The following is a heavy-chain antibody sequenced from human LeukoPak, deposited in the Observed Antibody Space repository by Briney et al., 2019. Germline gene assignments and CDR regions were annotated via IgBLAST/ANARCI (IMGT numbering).Heavy chain of an antibody. D-gene: IGHD3-22*01. CDR2: ISGSGGST. CDR1: GFTFSSYA. CDR3: AKGIHYYDSSGYSNWFDP. V-gene: IGHV3-23*01. J-gene: IGHJ5*02. Sequence: PGGSLRLSCAASGFTFSSYAMSWVRQAPGKGLEWVSAISGSGGSTYYADSVKGRFTISRDNSKNTLYLQMNSLRAEDTAVYYCAKGIHYYDSSGYSNWFDPWGQGTLVTVSS.